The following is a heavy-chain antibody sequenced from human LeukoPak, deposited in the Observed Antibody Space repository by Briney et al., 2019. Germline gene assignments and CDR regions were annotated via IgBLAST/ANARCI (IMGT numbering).Heavy chain of an antibody. CDR2: IYPGDFDT. D-gene: IGHD5-12*01. V-gene: IGHV5-51*01. CDR1: GYRFTSYW. CDR3: ARHGDGYDSPYDY. J-gene: IGHJ4*02. Sequence: PGESLKISCKGSGYRFTSYWIGWVRQMAGKGLEWMGIIYPGDFDTTYSPSVQGQVTMSVDKSISTAYLQWSSLKASDTAMYYCARHGDGYDSPYDYWGQGTLVTVSS.